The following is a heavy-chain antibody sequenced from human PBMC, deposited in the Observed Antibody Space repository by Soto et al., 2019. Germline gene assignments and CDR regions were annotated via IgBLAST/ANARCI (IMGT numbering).Heavy chain of an antibody. Sequence: LRLSCAASGFTFSSYGMHWVRQAPGKGLEWVAVISYDGSNKYYADSVKGRFTISRDNSKNTLYLQMNSLRAEDTAVYYCARGVHFDYWGQGTLVTVSS. D-gene: IGHD2-8*01. CDR3: ARGVHFDY. V-gene: IGHV3-30*03. J-gene: IGHJ4*02. CDR1: GFTFSSYG. CDR2: ISYDGSNK.